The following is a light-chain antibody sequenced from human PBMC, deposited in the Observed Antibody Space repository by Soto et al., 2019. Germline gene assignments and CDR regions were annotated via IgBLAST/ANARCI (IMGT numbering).Light chain of an antibody. Sequence: QSVLTQPPSVSGAPGQRVTISCTGSSSKIGAGYDVHWYQQLPGTAPKLLIYGNSNRPSGVPDRFSGSKSGTSASLAITGLQAGDEADYYCQSYDSSLSGWVFGGGTKVTVL. J-gene: IGLJ3*02. CDR1: SSKIGAGYD. CDR2: GNS. CDR3: QSYDSSLSGWV. V-gene: IGLV1-40*01.